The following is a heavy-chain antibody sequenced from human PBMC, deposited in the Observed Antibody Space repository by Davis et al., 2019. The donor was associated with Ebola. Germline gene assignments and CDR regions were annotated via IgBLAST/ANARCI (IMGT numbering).Heavy chain of an antibody. CDR3: AKPGIAVAGRQGDIWYFDL. CDR1: GFTFSSYG. V-gene: IGHV3-30*02. D-gene: IGHD6-19*01. J-gene: IGHJ2*01. Sequence: GESLKISCAASGFTFSSYGMHWVRQAPGKGLEWVAFIRYDGSNKYYADSVKGRFTISRDNSKNTLYLQMNSLRAEDTAVYYCAKPGIAVAGRQGDIWYFDLWGRGTLVTVSS. CDR2: IRYDGSNK.